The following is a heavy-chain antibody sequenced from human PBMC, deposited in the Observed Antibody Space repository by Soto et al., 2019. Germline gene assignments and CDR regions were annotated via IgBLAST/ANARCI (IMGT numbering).Heavy chain of an antibody. Sequence: SETLSLTCTVSGGSISSGGYYWSWIRQHPGKGLEWIGYIYYSGSTYYNPSLKSRVTISVDTSKNQFSLKLSSVTAADTAVYYCARGPDYDFWSGYFTPWGRGMDVWGQGTTVTVSS. D-gene: IGHD3-3*01. V-gene: IGHV4-31*03. CDR2: IYYSGST. CDR3: ARGPDYDFWSGYFTPWGRGMDV. J-gene: IGHJ6*02. CDR1: GGSISSGGYY.